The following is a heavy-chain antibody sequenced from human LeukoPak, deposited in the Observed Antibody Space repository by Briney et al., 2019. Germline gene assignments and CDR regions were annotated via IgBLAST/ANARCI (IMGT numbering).Heavy chain of an antibody. CDR1: GFTFISYG. D-gene: IGHD3-10*01. Sequence: GGSLRLSCAASGFTFISYGMTWVRQAPGKRLEWVSTISGSDGSTYYADSVKGRFTISRDNSKNTLYMQMNSLRAEDTAVYYCAKDRVVRGIMGRFDYWGQGTLVTVSS. CDR2: ISGSDGST. J-gene: IGHJ4*02. V-gene: IGHV3-23*01. CDR3: AKDRVVRGIMGRFDY.